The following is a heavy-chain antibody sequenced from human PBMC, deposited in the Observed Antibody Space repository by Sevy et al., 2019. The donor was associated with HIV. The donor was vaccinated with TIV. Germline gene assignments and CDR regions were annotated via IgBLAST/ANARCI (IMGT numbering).Heavy chain of an antibody. CDR2: INHTGST. V-gene: IGHV4-34*01. CDR1: GGSFSGYY. J-gene: IGHJ6*02. Sequence: SETLSLTCAVYGGSFSGYYWSWIRQPPGKGLEWIGEINHTGSTNYNPSLKSRVTISVDTSKNQFSLKLSSVTAADTALYYCARAKNSSWTPNGMDVWGQGTTVTVSS. D-gene: IGHD6-13*01. CDR3: ARAKNSSWTPNGMDV.